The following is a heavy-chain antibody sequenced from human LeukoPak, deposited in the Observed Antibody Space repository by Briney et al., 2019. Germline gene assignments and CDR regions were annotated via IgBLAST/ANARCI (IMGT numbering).Heavy chain of an antibody. J-gene: IGHJ4*02. CDR1: GDPITGYSDY. CDR2: IYYHGTI. V-gene: IGHV4-61*01. Sequence: KPSETLSLTCTVSGDPITGYSDYTWSWLRQPPGKGLEWIGYIYYHGTINYNLSLKSRVSISVDTSKNQFSLSLSSATAADTAKYYCAREYSAFDYWGQGTLVTVSS. D-gene: IGHD6-13*01. CDR3: AREYSAFDY.